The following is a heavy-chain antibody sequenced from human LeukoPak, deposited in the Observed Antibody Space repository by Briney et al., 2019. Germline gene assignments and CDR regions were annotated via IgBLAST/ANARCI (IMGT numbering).Heavy chain of an antibody. V-gene: IGHV4-59*08. Sequence: PSETLSLTCTVSGGSFSSFYWSWFRQPPGKGLEWIGYIYASGSTKYSPSLKSRVTISIDTSKNQFSLELTSVTAADTAVYYCARLSVGATPFDYWGQGTVVTVSS. CDR3: ARLSVGATPFDY. CDR2: IYASGST. D-gene: IGHD1-26*01. J-gene: IGHJ4*02. CDR1: GGSFSSFY.